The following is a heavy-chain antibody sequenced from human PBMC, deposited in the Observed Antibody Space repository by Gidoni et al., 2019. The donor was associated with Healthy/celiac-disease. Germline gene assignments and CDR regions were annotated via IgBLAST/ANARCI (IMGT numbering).Heavy chain of an antibody. V-gene: IGHV3-23*01. CDR3: AKDFSRGLNYFDY. CDR1: GFTFSSYA. CDR2: ISGSGGST. Sequence: EVQLLESGGGLVQPGGSLRLHRAASGFTFSSYAMSWVRQAPGKGLEWVSAISGSGGSTYYADSVKGRFTISRDNSKNTLYLQMNSLRAEDTAVYYCAKDFSRGLNYFDYWGQGTLVTVSS. J-gene: IGHJ4*02.